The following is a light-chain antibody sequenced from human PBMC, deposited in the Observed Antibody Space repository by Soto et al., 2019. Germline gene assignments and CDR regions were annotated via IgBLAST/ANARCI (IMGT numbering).Light chain of an antibody. J-gene: IGKJ1*01. Sequence: EFVWTHSQDTLSLPQGERATLSCRASQSVSSSYLAWYQQKPGQPPRLLIYGAFSRATGIPDRFSGSGSGTDFTLTISRLEPEDFAVYYCQQYDSSPRTFGQGTKVDIK. CDR1: QSVSSSY. CDR3: QQYDSSPRT. V-gene: IGKV3-20*01. CDR2: GAF.